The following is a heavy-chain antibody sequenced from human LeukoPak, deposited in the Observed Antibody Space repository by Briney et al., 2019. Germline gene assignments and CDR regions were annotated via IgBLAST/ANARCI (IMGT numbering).Heavy chain of an antibody. J-gene: IGHJ4*02. CDR2: LYNAGST. Sequence: PGGSLRLSCVASGFTVSNKYMSWVRQAPGKGLEWVSVLYNAGSTYYADSVKGRFTISRDNSKNTLYLHMKSLRVEDTAFYYCARGSVATPPSFNYWGQGTLVTVSS. V-gene: IGHV3-66*02. D-gene: IGHD2-15*01. CDR1: GFTVSNKY. CDR3: ARGSVATPPSFNY.